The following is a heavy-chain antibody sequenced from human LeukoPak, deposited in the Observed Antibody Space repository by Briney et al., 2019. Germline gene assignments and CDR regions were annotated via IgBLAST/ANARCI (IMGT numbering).Heavy chain of an antibody. CDR2: IYHSGNA. V-gene: IGHV4-39*07. J-gene: IGHJ4*02. Sequence: SETLSLTCTVSGGSISSGTYYWGWIRQPPGKGLEWIGSIYHSGNAYYNRSLMSRVTISVDTSKNQFSLKVSSATAADTAVYYCARDLRGAYMDCFDYWGQGTLVTVSS. CDR1: GGSISSGTYY. CDR3: ARDLRGAYMDCFDY. D-gene: IGHD3-16*01.